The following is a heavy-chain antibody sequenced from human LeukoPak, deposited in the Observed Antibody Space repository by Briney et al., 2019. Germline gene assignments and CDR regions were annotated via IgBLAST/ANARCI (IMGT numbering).Heavy chain of an antibody. V-gene: IGHV3-72*01. CDR2: SRDKANSYTT. Sequence: GGSLRLSCAASEFTFSDHYMDWVRQAPGKGLEWVGRSRDKANSYTTEYAASVKGRFTISRDDSKNLLYLQMNSLRAEDTAVYHCARDPRAAAHFDYWGQGTLVTVSS. J-gene: IGHJ4*02. D-gene: IGHD6-13*01. CDR1: EFTFSDHY. CDR3: ARDPRAAAHFDY.